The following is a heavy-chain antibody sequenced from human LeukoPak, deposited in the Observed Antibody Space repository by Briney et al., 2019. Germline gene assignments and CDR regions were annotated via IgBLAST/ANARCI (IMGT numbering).Heavy chain of an antibody. V-gene: IGHV3-23*01. CDR1: GFTFSNYA. CDR2: ISDSGST. D-gene: IGHD5-12*01. CDR3: ARGYSGYFYY. J-gene: IGHJ4*02. Sequence: PGGSLRLSCAASGFTFSNYAMSWLRQAPGKGLEWVSIISDSGSTYYADSVKGRFTISRDNSKNTLYLQMNSLRAEDTAVYYCARGYSGYFYYWGQGTLVTVSS.